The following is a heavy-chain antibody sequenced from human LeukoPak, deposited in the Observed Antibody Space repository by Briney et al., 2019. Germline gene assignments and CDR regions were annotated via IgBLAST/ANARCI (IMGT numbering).Heavy chain of an antibody. CDR3: AKDLRYYDSSGCSDY. J-gene: IGHJ4*02. V-gene: IGHV3-30*18. CDR2: ISYDGSNK. D-gene: IGHD3-22*01. CDR1: GFTFSSYG. Sequence: GGSLRLSCAASGFTFSSYGMHWVRQAPGKGLEWVAVISYDGSNKYYADSVKGRFTISRDNSKNTLYLQMNSLRAEDTAVCYCAKDLRYYDSSGCSDYWGQGTLVTVSS.